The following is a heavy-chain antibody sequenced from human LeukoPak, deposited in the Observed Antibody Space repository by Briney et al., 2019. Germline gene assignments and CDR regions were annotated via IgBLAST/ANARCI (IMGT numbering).Heavy chain of an antibody. CDR1: GGSISSGGYY. J-gene: IGHJ4*02. Sequence: SQTLSLTCTVSGGSISSGGYYWSWIRQHPGKGLEWIGYIYYSGSTYYNPSLKSRVTISVYTSKNQFSLKLSSVTAADTAVYYCARGGRGIAARIYFDYWGQGTLVTVSS. CDR3: ARGGRGIAARIYFDY. CDR2: IYYSGST. D-gene: IGHD6-13*01. V-gene: IGHV4-31*03.